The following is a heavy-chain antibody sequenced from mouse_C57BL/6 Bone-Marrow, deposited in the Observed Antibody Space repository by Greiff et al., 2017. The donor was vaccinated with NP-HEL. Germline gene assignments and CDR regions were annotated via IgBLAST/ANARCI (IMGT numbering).Heavy chain of an antibody. CDR1: GFSLTSYG. Sequence: VKLMESGPGLVQPSQSLSITCTVSGFSLTSYGVHWVRQSPGKGLEWLGVIWSGGSTDYNAAFISRLSISKDNSKSQVFFKRNSLQADDTAIYYCARKYSNYGEMDYWGQGTSVTVSS. CDR3: ARKYSNYGEMDY. D-gene: IGHD2-5*01. V-gene: IGHV2-2*01. CDR2: IWSGGST. J-gene: IGHJ4*01.